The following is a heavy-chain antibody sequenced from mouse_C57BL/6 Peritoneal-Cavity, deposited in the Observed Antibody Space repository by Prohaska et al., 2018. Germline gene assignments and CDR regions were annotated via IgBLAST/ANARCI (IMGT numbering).Heavy chain of an antibody. Sequence: QAYLQQSGAELVRPGASVKMSCKASGYTFTSYNMHWVKQTPSQGLEWIGAIYPGNGDTSYNQKFKGKATLTVDKSSSTAYMQLSSLTSEDSAVYFCARGEWFAYWGQGTLVTVSA. V-gene: IGHV1-12*01. CDR3: ARGEWFAY. J-gene: IGHJ3*01. CDR2: IYPGNGDT. CDR1: GYTFTSYN.